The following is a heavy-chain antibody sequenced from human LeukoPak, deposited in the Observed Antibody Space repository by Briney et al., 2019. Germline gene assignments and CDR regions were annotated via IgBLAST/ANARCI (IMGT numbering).Heavy chain of an antibody. J-gene: IGHJ4*02. CDR2: FDPEDGET. D-gene: IGHD2-2*01. CDR3: ATGILGYCSSTSCFDY. CDR1: GYTLTELS. V-gene: IGHV1-24*01. Sequence: ASVKVSCKVSGYTLTELSMHWVRQAPGKGLEWMGGFDPEDGETIYAQKFQGRVTMTEDTSTDTAYMELSSLRSEDTAVYYCATGILGYCSSTSCFDYWGQGTLVTVSS.